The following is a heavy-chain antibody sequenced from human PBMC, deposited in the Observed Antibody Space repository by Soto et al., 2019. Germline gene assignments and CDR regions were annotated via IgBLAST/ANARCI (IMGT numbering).Heavy chain of an antibody. V-gene: IGHV3-64*01. Sequence: GGSLRLSCAASGFTFSSYAMHWVRQAPGKGLEYVSAISSNGGSTYYANSVKGRFTISRDNSKNTLYLQMGSLRAEDMAVYYCARVEGGRGARRIDYWGQGTLVTVSS. CDR3: ARVEGGRGARRIDY. CDR1: GFTFSSYA. CDR2: ISSNGGST. J-gene: IGHJ4*02. D-gene: IGHD3-16*01.